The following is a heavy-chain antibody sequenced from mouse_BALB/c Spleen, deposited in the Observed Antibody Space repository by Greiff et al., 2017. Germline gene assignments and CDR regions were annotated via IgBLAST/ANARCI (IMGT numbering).Heavy chain of an antibody. CDR3: ARHYGNYGFAY. J-gene: IGHJ3*01. V-gene: IGHV1-7*01. CDR2: INPSTGYT. CDR1: GYTFTSYW. Sequence: QVQLQQSGAELAKPGASVKMSCKASGYTFTSYWMHWVKQRPGQGLEWIGYINPSTGYTEYNQKFKDKATLTADKSSSTAYMQLSSLTSEDSAVYYCARHYGNYGFAYWDQGTLVTVSA. D-gene: IGHD2-1*01.